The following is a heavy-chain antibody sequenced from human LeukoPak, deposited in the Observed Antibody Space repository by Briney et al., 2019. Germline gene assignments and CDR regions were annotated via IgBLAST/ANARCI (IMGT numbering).Heavy chain of an antibody. J-gene: IGHJ5*02. D-gene: IGHD3-3*01. CDR2: INPNSGGT. CDR3: AREGIFGAPPEFDP. V-gene: IGHV1-2*02. CDR1: GYTFTGYY. Sequence: GASVKVSCKASGYTFTGYYMHWVRQAPGQGLEWMGWINPNSGGTNYAQKFQGRVTITTDESTSTAYMELSSLRSEDTAVYYCAREGIFGAPPEFDPWGQGTLVTVSS.